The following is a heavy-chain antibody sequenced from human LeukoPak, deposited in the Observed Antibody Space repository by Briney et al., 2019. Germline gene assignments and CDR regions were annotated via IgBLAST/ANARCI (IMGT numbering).Heavy chain of an antibody. CDR3: AKDRVGSWYIGTSLDY. CDR1: GFTFSSYG. J-gene: IGHJ4*02. V-gene: IGHV3-30*18. Sequence: GGSLRLSCAASGFTFSSYGMHWVRQAPGKGLEWVAVISYDGSNKYYADSVKGRFTISRDNSKNTLYLQMNSLRAEDTAVYYCAKDRVGSWYIGTSLDYWGQGTLVTVSS. D-gene: IGHD6-13*01. CDR2: ISYDGSNK.